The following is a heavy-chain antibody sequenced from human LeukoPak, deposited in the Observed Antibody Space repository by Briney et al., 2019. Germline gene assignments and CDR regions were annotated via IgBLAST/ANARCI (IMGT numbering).Heavy chain of an antibody. Sequence: SGGSLRLSCAASGFTFDDYAMHWVRQAPGKGLEWVSGISWNSGSIGYADSVKGRFTISRDNAKNSLYLQMNSLRAEDTALYYCAKDVYYYDSSGHDYWGQGTLVTVSS. CDR1: GFTFDDYA. CDR2: ISWNSGSI. CDR3: AKDVYYYDSSGHDY. J-gene: IGHJ4*02. D-gene: IGHD3-22*01. V-gene: IGHV3-9*01.